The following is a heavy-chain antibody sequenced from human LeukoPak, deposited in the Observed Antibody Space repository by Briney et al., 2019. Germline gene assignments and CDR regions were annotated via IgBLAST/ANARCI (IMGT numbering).Heavy chain of an antibody. J-gene: IGHJ4*02. CDR3: ARASGYDSSGYYAPLLDYFDY. CDR1: GGSISSYY. Sequence: SETLSLTCTVSGGSISSYYWSWIRQPPGKGLEWIGYIYYSGSTNYNPSLKSRVTISVDTSKNQFSLKLSSVTAADTAVYYCARASGYDSSGYYAPLLDYFDYWGQGTLVTVSS. CDR2: IYYSGST. V-gene: IGHV4-59*12. D-gene: IGHD3-22*01.